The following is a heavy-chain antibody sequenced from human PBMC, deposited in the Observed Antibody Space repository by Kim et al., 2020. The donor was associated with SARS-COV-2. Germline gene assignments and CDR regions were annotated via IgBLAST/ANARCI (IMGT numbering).Heavy chain of an antibody. J-gene: IGHJ4*02. Sequence: SETLSLTCTVSGGSISSGGYYWSWIRQHPGKGLEWIGYIYYSGSTYYNPSLKSRVTISVDTSKNQFSLKLSSVTAADTAVYYCVRGQGLITMIVVVVGAFDYWGQGTLVTVSS. D-gene: IGHD3-22*01. CDR2: IYYSGST. V-gene: IGHV4-31*03. CDR1: GGSISSGGYY. CDR3: VRGQGLITMIVVVVGAFDY.